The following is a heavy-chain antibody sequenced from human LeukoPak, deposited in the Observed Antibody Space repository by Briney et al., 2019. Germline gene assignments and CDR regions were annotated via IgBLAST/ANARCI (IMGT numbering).Heavy chain of an antibody. D-gene: IGHD3-22*01. V-gene: IGHV3-21*01. CDR1: GFTFSSYS. CDR2: ISSSSSYI. Sequence: PGGSLRLSCAASGFTFSSYSMNWVRQAPGKGLEWVSSISSSSSYIYYADSVKGRFTISRDNAKNSLYLQMNSLRAEDTAVYYCARESYYYDSSGYYSLDYWGQGALVTVSS. CDR3: ARESYYYDSSGYYSLDY. J-gene: IGHJ4*02.